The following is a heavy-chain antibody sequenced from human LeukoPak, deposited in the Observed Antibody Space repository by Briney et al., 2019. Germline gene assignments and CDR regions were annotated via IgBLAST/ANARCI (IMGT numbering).Heavy chain of an antibody. J-gene: IGHJ6*03. CDR2: IKSKTDGGTT. Sequence: KAGGSLRLSCAASGFTFSNAWMSWVRQAPGKGLEWVGRIKSKTDGGTTDYAAPVKGRFTISRDDSKNTLYLQMNSLKTEDTDVYYCTTETSGWYTYYYYYMDVWGKGTTVTISS. V-gene: IGHV3-15*01. CDR3: TTETSGWYTYYYYYMDV. CDR1: GFTFSNAW. D-gene: IGHD6-19*01.